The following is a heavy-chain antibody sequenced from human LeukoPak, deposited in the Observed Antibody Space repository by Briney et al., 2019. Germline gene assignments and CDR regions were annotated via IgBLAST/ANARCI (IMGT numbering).Heavy chain of an antibody. D-gene: IGHD5-18*01. CDR3: ARLNSYGSLGGFDY. J-gene: IGHJ4*02. V-gene: IGHV1-2*02. CDR1: GYTFTGYY. CDR2: INPNSGGT. Sequence: AASVKVSCKASGYTFTGYYMHWVRQAPGQGLEWMGWINPNSGGTNHAQKFQGRVTMTRDTSISTAYMELSRLRSDDTAVYYCARLNSYGSLGGFDYWGQGTLVTVSS.